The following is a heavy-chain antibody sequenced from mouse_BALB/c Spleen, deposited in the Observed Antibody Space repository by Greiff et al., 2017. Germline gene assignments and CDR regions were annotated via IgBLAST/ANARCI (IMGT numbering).Heavy chain of an antibody. V-gene: IGHV4-1*02. CDR2: INPDSSTI. D-gene: IGHD1-1*01. J-gene: IGHJ2*01. CDR3: ARDYGSSYYFDY. Sequence: EVKLLESGGGLVQPGGSLKLSCAASGFDFSRYWMSWVRQAPGKGLEWIGEINPDSSTINYTPSLKDKFIISRDNAKNTLYLQMSKVRSEDTALYYCARDYGSSYYFDYWGQGTTLTVSS. CDR1: GFDFSRYW.